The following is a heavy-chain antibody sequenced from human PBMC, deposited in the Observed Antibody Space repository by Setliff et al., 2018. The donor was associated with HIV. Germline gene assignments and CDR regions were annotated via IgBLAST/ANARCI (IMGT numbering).Heavy chain of an antibody. J-gene: IGHJ6*03. CDR2: IIPLFGTA. CDR3: SKVSEHRTSSSSFYYYMDV. V-gene: IGHV1-69*01. D-gene: IGHD6-6*01. CDR1: GGTFNINA. Sequence: PRPQLKVSCKASGGTFNINAVTWERQAPGQGLEWVGAIIPLFGTANYAQKFQGRVTITADDSTSTVYMEVRSLRSADTAVYYCSKVSEHRTSSSSFYYYMDVWGEGTTVTVSS.